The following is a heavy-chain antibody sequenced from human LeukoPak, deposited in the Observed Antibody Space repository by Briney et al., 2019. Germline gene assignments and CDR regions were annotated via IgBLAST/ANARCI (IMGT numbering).Heavy chain of an antibody. CDR3: ARHNVYFDY. D-gene: IGHD1-14*01. J-gene: IGHJ4*02. V-gene: IGHV1-46*01. Sequence: GASVKVSCKASGYTFTGYYMHWVRQAPGQGLDWMGMINPSGITTTYAQNFQGRVTMTTDMSTSTVYLELNSLKSEDTAVYYCARHNVYFDYWGLGTLVTVSS. CDR1: GYTFTGYY. CDR2: INPSGITT.